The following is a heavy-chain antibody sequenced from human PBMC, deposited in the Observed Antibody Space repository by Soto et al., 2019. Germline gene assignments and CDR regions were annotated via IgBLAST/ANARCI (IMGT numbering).Heavy chain of an antibody. CDR3: ARDSHDDGDYSDY. V-gene: IGHV1-69*08. Sequence: QVQLVQSGAEVKKPGSSVKVSCKASGGTFSSYTISWVRQAPGQGLEWMGRIIPILGIANYAQKFQGRVTITADKSTSTAYMELSSLRSEDTAVYYCARDSHDDGDYSDYWGQGTLVTVSS. CDR2: IIPILGIA. CDR1: GGTFSSYT. J-gene: IGHJ4*02. D-gene: IGHD4-17*01.